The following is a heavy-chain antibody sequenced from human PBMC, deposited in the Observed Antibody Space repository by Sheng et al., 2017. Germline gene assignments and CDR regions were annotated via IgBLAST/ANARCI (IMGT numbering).Heavy chain of an antibody. CDR1: GGTFSSYA. D-gene: IGHD3-22*01. Sequence: QVQLVQSGAEVKKPGSSVKVSCKASGGTFSSYAISWVRQAPGQGLEWMGGIIPIFGTANYAQKFQGRVTITADESTSTAYMELSSLRSEDTAVYYCARDPASYYYDSSGTNEDAFDIWAKGQWSPSLQ. V-gene: IGHV1-69*13. J-gene: IGHJ3*02. CDR2: IIPIFGTA. CDR3: ARDPASYYYDSSGTNEDAFDI.